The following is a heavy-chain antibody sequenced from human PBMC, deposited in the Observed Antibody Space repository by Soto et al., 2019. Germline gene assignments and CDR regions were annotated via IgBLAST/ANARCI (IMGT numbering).Heavy chain of an antibody. V-gene: IGHV1-69*01. CDR3: AKASGRSWYNWFDP. CDR2: IVPLFGTT. J-gene: IGHJ5*02. Sequence: QVQLVQSGAEVKKPGSSVKVSCKASGGNFTSYAISWVRQAPGQGLEFVGGIVPLFGTTNYAHKFRGRVTITADESTSTVYMELSSLTSEDTAVYYCAKASGRSWYNWFDPWGQGTLVTVST. D-gene: IGHD6-13*01. CDR1: GGNFTSYA.